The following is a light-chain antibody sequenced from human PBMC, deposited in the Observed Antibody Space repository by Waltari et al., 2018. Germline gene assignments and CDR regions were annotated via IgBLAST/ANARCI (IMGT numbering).Light chain of an antibody. V-gene: IGLV1-40*01. Sequence: QSVLTQPPSVSGAQGQRVTISCTGSSSNIGAGYDVPWYQQFPGTAPKLLIYGNTNRPSGVPDRISGSKSGTSASLAITGLQADDEADYYCQSYDSSLSGFVFGTGTTVTVL. CDR3: QSYDSSLSGFV. J-gene: IGLJ1*01. CDR2: GNT. CDR1: SSNIGAGYD.